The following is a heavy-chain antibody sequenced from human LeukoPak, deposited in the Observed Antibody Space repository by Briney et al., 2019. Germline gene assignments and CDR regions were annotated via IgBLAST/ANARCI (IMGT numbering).Heavy chain of an antibody. D-gene: IGHD1-26*01. Sequence: SETLSLTCTVSGGSISSYYWSWIRQPPGKGLEWIGYIYYSGSTNYNPSLKSRVTISVETSKNQFSLKLSSVTAADTAVYYCARGSIVGASPVDYWGQGTLVTVSS. J-gene: IGHJ4*02. V-gene: IGHV4-59*01. CDR3: ARGSIVGASPVDY. CDR2: IYYSGST. CDR1: GGSISSYY.